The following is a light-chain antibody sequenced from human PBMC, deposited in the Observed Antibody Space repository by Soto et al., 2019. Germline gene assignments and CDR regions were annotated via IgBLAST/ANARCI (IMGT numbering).Light chain of an antibody. CDR3: TSYAGSNNLV. CDR1: SGDIGGYNF. Sequence: QSALTQPASVSGSPGQSITISCSGSSGDIGGYNFVSWYQHLPGKAPKLIIYEVSKRPSGVPDRFSGSKSGNTASLTVSGLQAEDEADYYCTSYAGSNNLVFAGGTKLTVL. J-gene: IGLJ3*02. V-gene: IGLV2-8*01. CDR2: EVS.